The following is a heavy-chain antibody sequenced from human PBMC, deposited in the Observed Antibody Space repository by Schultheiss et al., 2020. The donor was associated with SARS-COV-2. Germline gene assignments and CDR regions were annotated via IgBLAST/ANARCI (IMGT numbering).Heavy chain of an antibody. CDR3: ARLQVSCDGDCHPRWFDP. J-gene: IGHJ5*02. D-gene: IGHD2-21*01. V-gene: IGHV4-61*02. CDR1: GGSISSGSYY. CDR2: IYTSGST. Sequence: SETLSLTCTVSGGSISSGSYYWSWIRQPAGKGLEWIGRIYTSGSTNYNPSLKSRVTMSVDTSKNQFSLKLSSVTAADTAVYYCARLQVSCDGDCHPRWFDPWGQGTLVTVSS.